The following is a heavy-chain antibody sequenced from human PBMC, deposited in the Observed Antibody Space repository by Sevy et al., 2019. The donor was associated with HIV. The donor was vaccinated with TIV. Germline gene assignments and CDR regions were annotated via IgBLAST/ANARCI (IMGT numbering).Heavy chain of an antibody. D-gene: IGHD6-19*01. Sequence: ASVKVSCKASGYTFTSYDINWVRQATGQGLEWMGWMNPNSGNTGYALKFQGRVTMTRNTSISTAYMELSSLRSEDTAVYYCARGSASSGWYVQSDLDLWGRGTLVTVSS. V-gene: IGHV1-8*01. CDR1: GYTFTSYD. J-gene: IGHJ2*01. CDR2: MNPNSGNT. CDR3: ARGSASSGWYVQSDLDL.